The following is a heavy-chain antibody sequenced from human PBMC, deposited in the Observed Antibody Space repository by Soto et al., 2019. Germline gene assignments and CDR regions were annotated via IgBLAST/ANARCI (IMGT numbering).Heavy chain of an antibody. CDR2: IYSSGST. D-gene: IGHD4-4*01. V-gene: IGHV3-66*01. CDR3: ARSHTRPNYAERFDL. Sequence: PGKRLEWVSVIYSSGSTYYPDSVKGRFTISRDNSNNILYLQMNSLRVEDTAVYYCARSHTRPNYAERFDLWGQGT. J-gene: IGHJ5*02.